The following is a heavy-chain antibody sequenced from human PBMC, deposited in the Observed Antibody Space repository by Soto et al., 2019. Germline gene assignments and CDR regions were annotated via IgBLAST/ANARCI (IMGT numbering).Heavy chain of an antibody. J-gene: IGHJ4*02. CDR1: GGSFSGYY. CDR2: INHSGSN. V-gene: IGHV4-34*01. Sequence: SETLSLTCAVYGGSFSGYYWSWIRQPPGKGLEWIGEINHSGSNNYNPSLKSRVTISVDTSKNQFSLKLSSVTAADTAVYYCARGRISPFDYGGQGTLVTVSS. CDR3: ARGRISPFDY.